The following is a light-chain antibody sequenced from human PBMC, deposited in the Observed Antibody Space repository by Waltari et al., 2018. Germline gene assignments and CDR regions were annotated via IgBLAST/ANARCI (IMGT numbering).Light chain of an antibody. CDR1: QSISHW. CDR2: KAS. V-gene: IGKV1-5*03. Sequence: SVGDRVTITCRASQSISHWLAWYQQKPGKAPKLLISKASSLEKEVPSRFSGSGSGTEFTLTITNLQPDDFATFYCQRYDDYPPTFGGGTKVEIK. CDR3: QRYDDYPPT. J-gene: IGKJ4*01.